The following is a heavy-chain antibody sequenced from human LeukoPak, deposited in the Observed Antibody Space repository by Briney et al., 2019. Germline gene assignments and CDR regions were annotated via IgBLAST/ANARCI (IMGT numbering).Heavy chain of an antibody. D-gene: IGHD3-3*01. CDR1: GGTFSSYA. V-gene: IGHV1-69*13. CDR2: IIPIFGTA. CDR3: ANVNREWLPYYFDY. J-gene: IGHJ4*02. Sequence: SVKVSCKASGGTFSSYAISWVRQAPGQGLEWMGGIIPIFGTANYAQKFQGRVTITADESTSTAYMELSSLRSEDTAVYYCANVNREWLPYYFDYWGQGTLVTVSS.